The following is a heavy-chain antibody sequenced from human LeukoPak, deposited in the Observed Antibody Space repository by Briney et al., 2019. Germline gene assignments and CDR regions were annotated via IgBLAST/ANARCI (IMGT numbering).Heavy chain of an antibody. J-gene: IGHJ5*02. CDR3: ARDSSGWYWFDP. Sequence: ASVKVSCKASGYTFTSYYMHWVRQAPGQGLEWMGIINPSGGSTSYAQKFQGRVTMTRDTSSSTVYMELSSLRSEDMAVYYCARDSSGWYWFDPWGQGTLVTVSS. CDR2: INPSGGST. D-gene: IGHD6-19*01. CDR1: GYTFTSYY. V-gene: IGHV1-46*01.